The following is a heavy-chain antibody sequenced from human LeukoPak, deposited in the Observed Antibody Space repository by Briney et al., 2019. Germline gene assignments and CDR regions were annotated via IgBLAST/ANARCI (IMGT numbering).Heavy chain of an antibody. D-gene: IGHD3-16*02. CDR2: ISYDGSNK. J-gene: IGHJ4*02. CDR3: AKDIGPDVGGYRDY. V-gene: IGHV3-30*18. Sequence: GGSLRLSCAASGFTFSDYYMSWIRQAPGKGLEWVAVISYDGSNKYYADSVKGRFTISRDNSKNTLYLQMNSLRAEDTAVYYCAKDIGPDVGGYRDYWGQGTLVTVSS. CDR1: GFTFSDYY.